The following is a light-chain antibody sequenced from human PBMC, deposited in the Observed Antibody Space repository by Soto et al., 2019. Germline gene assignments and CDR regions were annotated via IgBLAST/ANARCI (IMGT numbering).Light chain of an antibody. CDR3: QQYYGTSFT. Sequence: DIVMTQSPDSLAVSLGERATINCKSSQSVLSSSNNKNYLAWFQQKPGQPPKLLIYGASTRESGVPDRFSGSGYGTDFTLTISSLQAEDVAVYYCQQYYGTSFTFGGGTKVEI. CDR1: QSVLSSSNNKNY. J-gene: IGKJ4*01. CDR2: GAS. V-gene: IGKV4-1*01.